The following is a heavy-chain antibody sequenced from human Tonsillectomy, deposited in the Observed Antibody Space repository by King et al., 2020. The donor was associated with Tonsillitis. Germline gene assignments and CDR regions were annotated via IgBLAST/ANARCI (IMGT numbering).Heavy chain of an antibody. V-gene: IGHV4-59*01. D-gene: IGHD5-24*01. Sequence: VQLQESGPGLVKPSETLSLTCNVSGDSLNQYFWSWIRQTPGKGLEWIGYIAYGGTTYYNPSLTSRVILSVDTSKNEISLKLNSVTAADTAIYYCATRKLGYRDDAPDLWGQGTMVSVSS. J-gene: IGHJ3*01. CDR3: ATRKLGYRDDAPDL. CDR2: IAYGGTT. CDR1: GDSLNQYF.